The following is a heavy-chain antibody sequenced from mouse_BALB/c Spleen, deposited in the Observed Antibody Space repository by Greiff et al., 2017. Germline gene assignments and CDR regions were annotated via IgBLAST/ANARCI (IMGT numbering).Heavy chain of an antibody. Sequence: EVMLVESGGGLVKPGGSLKLSCAASGFTFSDYYMYWVRQTPEKRLEWVATISDGGSYTYYPDSVKGRFTISRDNAKNNLYLQMSSLKSEDTAMYYCARDWGLRRGNYYFDYWGQGTTLTVSS. J-gene: IGHJ2*01. CDR3: ARDWGLRRGNYYFDY. V-gene: IGHV5-4*02. CDR1: GFTFSDYY. D-gene: IGHD2-4*01. CDR2: ISDGGSYT.